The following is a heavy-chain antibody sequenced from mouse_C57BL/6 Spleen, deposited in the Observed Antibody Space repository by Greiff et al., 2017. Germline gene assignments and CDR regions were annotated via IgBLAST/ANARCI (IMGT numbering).Heavy chain of an antibody. CDR2: IRSKSNNYAT. V-gene: IGHV10-1*01. CDR1: GFSFNTYA. J-gene: IGHJ4*01. CDR3: VRHKHYGSSLAMDY. D-gene: IGHD1-1*01. Sequence: EVMLVESGGGLVQPKGSLKLSCAASGFSFNTYAMNWVRQAPGKGLEWVARIRSKSNNYATYYADSVKDRFTISRDDSESMLYLQMNNLKTEDTAMYYCVRHKHYGSSLAMDYWGQGTSVTVSS.